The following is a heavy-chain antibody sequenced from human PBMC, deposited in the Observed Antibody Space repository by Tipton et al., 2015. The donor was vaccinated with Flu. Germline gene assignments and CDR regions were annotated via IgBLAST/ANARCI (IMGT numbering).Heavy chain of an antibody. Sequence: SLRLSCEASGFIFSDYYMSWVRQAPGKGLEWLSYISRSGNALHYADSVRGRFTISRDNAKSSLLPLMDHLRPEDTAVYYCAREGHSYGMDVWGQGTPVAVSS. CDR2: ISRSGNAL. J-gene: IGHJ6*02. V-gene: IGHV3-11*01. CDR1: GFIFSDYY. CDR3: AREGHSYGMDV.